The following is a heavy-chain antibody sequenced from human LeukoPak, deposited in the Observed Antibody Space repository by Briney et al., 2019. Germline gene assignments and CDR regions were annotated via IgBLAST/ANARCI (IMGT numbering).Heavy chain of an antibody. V-gene: IGHV1-69*04. CDR1: GGTFSSYA. J-gene: IGHJ3*02. D-gene: IGHD2-15*01. CDR2: IIPILGIA. CDR3: AREGPIVVVVAATLSAFDI. Sequence: GASVKVSCKASGGTFSSYAISWVRQAPGQGLEWMGRIIPILGIANYAQKFQGRVTITADKSMSTAYMELSSLRSEDTAVYYCAREGPIVVVVAATLSAFDIWGQGTMVTVSS.